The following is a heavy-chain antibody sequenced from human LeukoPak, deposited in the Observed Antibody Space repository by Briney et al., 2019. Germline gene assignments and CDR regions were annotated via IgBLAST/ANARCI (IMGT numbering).Heavy chain of an antibody. CDR2: IYYSGST. Sequence: SETLSLTCTVSDDSISGYYWSWIRQSPGKGLEWIGYIYYSGSTNYNPSLMSRVTISVDKSKNQFSLKLSSVTAADTAVYYCARSAMVDYGTDVWGQGTTVIVSS. D-gene: IGHD2-15*01. CDR3: ARSAMVDYGTDV. CDR1: DDSISGYY. V-gene: IGHV4-59*01. J-gene: IGHJ6*02.